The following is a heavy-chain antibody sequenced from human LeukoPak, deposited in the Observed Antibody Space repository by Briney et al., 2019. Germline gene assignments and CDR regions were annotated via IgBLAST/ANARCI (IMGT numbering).Heavy chain of an antibody. J-gene: IGHJ4*02. D-gene: IGHD5-18*01. V-gene: IGHV4-59*01. CDR3: ARVAGYSYGHDY. CDR2: IYYSGST. CDR1: GGSISSYY. Sequence: SETLSLTCTVSGGSISSYYWSWIRQPPEKGLEWIGHIYYSGSTNYNPSLKSRVTISVDTSKNQFSLKLSSVTAADTAVYYCARVAGYSYGHDYWGQGTLVTVSS.